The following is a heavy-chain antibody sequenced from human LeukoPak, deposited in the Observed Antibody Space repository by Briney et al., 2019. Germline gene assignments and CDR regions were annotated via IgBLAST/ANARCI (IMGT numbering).Heavy chain of an antibody. D-gene: IGHD2-21*02. CDR3: ARVHIAYCGGDCYYSY. J-gene: IGHJ4*02. Sequence: QPGGSLRLSCAASGFTFSSYSMNWVRQAPGKGLEWVSYISSSSSTIYYADSVKGRFTISRDNAKNSLYLQMNSLRAEDTAVYYCARVHIAYCGGDCYYSYWGQGTLVTVSS. V-gene: IGHV3-48*01. CDR1: GFTFSSYS. CDR2: ISSSSSTI.